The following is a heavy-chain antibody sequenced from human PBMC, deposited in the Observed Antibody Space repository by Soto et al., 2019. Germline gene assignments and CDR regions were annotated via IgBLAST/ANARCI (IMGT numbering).Heavy chain of an antibody. CDR2: ISSSGSTI. V-gene: IGHV3-48*03. J-gene: IGHJ5*02. CDR3: ARGVRYQLLHNWFDP. D-gene: IGHD2-2*01. CDR1: GFTFSSYE. Sequence: GGSLRLSCAASGFTFSSYEMNWVRQAPGKGLEWVSYISSSGSTIYYADSVKGRLTISRDNAKNSLYLQMNSLRAEDTAVYYCARGVRYQLLHNWFDPWGQGTRVTVSS.